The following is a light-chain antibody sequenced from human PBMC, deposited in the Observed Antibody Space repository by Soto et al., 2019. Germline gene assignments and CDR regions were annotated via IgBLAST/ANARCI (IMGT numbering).Light chain of an antibody. V-gene: IGKV3-20*01. CDR3: QQYGSSHGWT. CDR1: QSVSSSY. J-gene: IGKJ1*01. Sequence: IVLTQSPGTLSLSPGERATLSCRSSQSVSSSYLAWYQQKPGQAPRLLIYGASSRATGIPDRFSGSGSGTDFTLTISRLEPEDFAVYYCQQYGSSHGWTFGQGTKVDIK. CDR2: GAS.